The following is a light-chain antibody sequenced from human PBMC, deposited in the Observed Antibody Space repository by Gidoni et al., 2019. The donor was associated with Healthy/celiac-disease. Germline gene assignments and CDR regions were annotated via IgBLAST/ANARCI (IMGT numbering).Light chain of an antibody. J-gene: IGLJ3*02. V-gene: IGLV1-47*01. Sequence: SVLTQPPSASGTPGQRVTISCSGSSSNIGSNYVYWYQQLPETAPKLLIYRNNQRPSGVPDRFSGSKSGTSASLAISGLRSEDEADYYCAAWDDSLSGWVFGGGTKLTVL. CDR3: AAWDDSLSGWV. CDR2: RNN. CDR1: SSNIGSNY.